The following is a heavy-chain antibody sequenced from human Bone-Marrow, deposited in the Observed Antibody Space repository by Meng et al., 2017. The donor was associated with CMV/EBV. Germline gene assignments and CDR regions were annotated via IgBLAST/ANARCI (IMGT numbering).Heavy chain of an antibody. CDR1: GGTFSSYG. V-gene: IGHV1-69*05. CDR2: IIPIFGTA. D-gene: IGHD2-2*01. CDR3: ARDRGVEGYQLLY. Sequence: SVKVSCKASGGTFSSYGMSWVRQAPGQGLEWMGGIIPIFGTANYAQKFQGRVTIITDESTSTAYMELSSLRSEDTAVYYCARDRGVEGYQLLYWGQGTLVTVSS. J-gene: IGHJ4*02.